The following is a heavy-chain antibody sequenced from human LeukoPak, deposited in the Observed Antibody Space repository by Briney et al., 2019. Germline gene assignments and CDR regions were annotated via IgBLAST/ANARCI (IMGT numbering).Heavy chain of an antibody. D-gene: IGHD3-22*01. CDR1: GGTFSSYA. CDR2: IIPILGIA. Sequence: SVKVSCKASGGTFSSYAISWVRQAPGQGLEWMGRIIPILGIANYAQKFQGRVTITADKSTSTAYMELRSLRSEDTAVYCCARDPEGYYDSSGYYTGGWFDPWGQGTLVTVSS. V-gene: IGHV1-69*04. J-gene: IGHJ5*02. CDR3: ARDPEGYYDSSGYYTGGWFDP.